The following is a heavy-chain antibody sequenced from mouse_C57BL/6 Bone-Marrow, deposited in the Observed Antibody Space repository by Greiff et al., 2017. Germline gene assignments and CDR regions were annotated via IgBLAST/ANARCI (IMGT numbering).Heavy chain of an antibody. CDR3: AREGILRSFDY. CDR1: GYTFTSYW. J-gene: IGHJ2*01. D-gene: IGHD1-1*01. V-gene: IGHV1-69*01. CDR2: IDPSDSYT. Sequence: QVQLQQPGAELVLPGASVKLSCKASGYTFTSYWMHWVQQRPGQGLEWIGEIDPSDSYTNYNQKFKGKSTLTVDKSSSTAYMQLSSLTSEDSAVYYCAREGILRSFDYWGQGTTLTVSS.